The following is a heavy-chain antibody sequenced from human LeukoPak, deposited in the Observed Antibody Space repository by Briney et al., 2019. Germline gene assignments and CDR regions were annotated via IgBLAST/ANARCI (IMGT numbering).Heavy chain of an antibody. CDR3: ARDPHLRTGYSSGWYPYYYYGMDV. Sequence: ASVKVSCKASRYTFTSYYMHWVRQAPGQGLEWMGIINPSGGSTSYAQKFQGRVTMTRDTSTSTVYMELSSLRSEDTAVYYCARDPHLRTGYSSGWYPYYYYGMDVWGQGTTVTVSS. D-gene: IGHD6-19*01. CDR1: RYTFTSYY. J-gene: IGHJ6*02. CDR2: INPSGGST. V-gene: IGHV1-46*01.